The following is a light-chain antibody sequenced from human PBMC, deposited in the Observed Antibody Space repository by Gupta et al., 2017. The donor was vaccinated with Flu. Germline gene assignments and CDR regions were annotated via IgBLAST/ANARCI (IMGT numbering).Light chain of an antibody. J-gene: IGLJ3*02. Sequence: SALTQPASVSGSPGPSITISFTGTTSDIGGYNYVSWYQQHPGKAPKLIIYEVTNRPSGVAHRFSGSKSGTTASLTIAGLQAEEEADYYCHSETNSDTLRVFGGGTKLTVL. CDR2: EVT. V-gene: IGLV2-14*01. CDR1: TSDIGGYNY. CDR3: HSETNSDTLRV.